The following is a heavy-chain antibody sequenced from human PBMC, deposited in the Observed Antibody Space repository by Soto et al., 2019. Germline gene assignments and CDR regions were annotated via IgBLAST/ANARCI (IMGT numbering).Heavy chain of an antibody. Sequence: SETLSLTCAVYGGSFSGYYWSWIRQPPGKGLEWIGEINHSGSTNYNPSLKSRVTISVDTSKNQFSLKLSSVTAADTAVYYCARGPFWSGPKPEGCFDYWGQRTLVTVST. J-gene: IGHJ4*02. CDR1: GGSFSGYY. D-gene: IGHD3-3*01. CDR3: ARGPFWSGPKPEGCFDY. V-gene: IGHV4-34*01. CDR2: INHSGST.